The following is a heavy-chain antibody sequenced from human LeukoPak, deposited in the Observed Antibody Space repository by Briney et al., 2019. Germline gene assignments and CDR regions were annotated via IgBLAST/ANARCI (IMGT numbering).Heavy chain of an antibody. CDR2: IGRQGDSDAT. V-gene: IGHV3-73*01. D-gene: IGHD3-9*01. Sequence: GGSLRLSCPASGLTFSGSGIHWVRQASGKGLEWLGRIGRQGDSDATRYAASLKGEFTMSRVDSRNTAYLQMNSLKTEDTAVYYCAGDYNFLTGLNYWGQGTLVTVSS. CDR3: AGDYNFLTGLNY. CDR1: GLTFSGSG. J-gene: IGHJ4*02.